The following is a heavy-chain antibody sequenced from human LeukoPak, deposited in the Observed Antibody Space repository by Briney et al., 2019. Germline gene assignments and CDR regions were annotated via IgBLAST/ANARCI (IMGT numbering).Heavy chain of an antibody. V-gene: IGHV4-59*11. CDR1: GGSISSHY. CDR2: IYYSGST. D-gene: IGHD2-15*01. J-gene: IGHJ6*03. Sequence: SETLSLTCTVSGGSISSHYWSWIRQPPGKGLEWIGYIYYSGSTNYNPSLKSRVTISVDTSKNQFSLKLSSVTAADTAVYYCARNRFLGLLPSYMDVWGKGTTVTVSS. CDR3: ARNRFLGLLPSYMDV.